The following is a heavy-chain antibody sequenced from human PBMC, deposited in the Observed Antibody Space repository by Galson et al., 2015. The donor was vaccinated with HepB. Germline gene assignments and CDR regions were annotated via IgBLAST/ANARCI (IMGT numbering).Heavy chain of an antibody. CDR1: GFTFSSYA. V-gene: IGHV3-23*01. CDR3: AKDLGTVVTYDNGFGY. D-gene: IGHD4-23*01. CDR2: ISGSGGST. Sequence: SLRLSCAASGFTFSSYAMSWVRQAPGKGLEWVSAISGSGGSTYYADSVKGRFTISRDNSKNTLYLQMNSLRAEDTAVYYCAKDLGTVVTYDNGFGYWGQGTLVTVSS. J-gene: IGHJ4*02.